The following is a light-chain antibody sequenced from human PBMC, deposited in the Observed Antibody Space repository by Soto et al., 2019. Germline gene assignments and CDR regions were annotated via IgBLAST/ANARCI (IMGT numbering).Light chain of an antibody. CDR1: LTFSSXX. V-gene: IGKV3-20*01. Sequence: DIVLTQSPGTLSLSPGERATLSCRASLTFSSXXLXWYQQKLGQAPRLLIYGASTRATGIPDRFSGSGSGTDFTLTVSRLEPEXXXVFYCQQYGTSPPTFGXXTXXEIK. CDR3: QQYGTSPPT. CDR2: GAS. J-gene: IGKJ2*01.